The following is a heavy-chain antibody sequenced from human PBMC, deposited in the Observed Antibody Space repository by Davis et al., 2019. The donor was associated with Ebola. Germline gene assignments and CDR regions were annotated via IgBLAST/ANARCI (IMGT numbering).Heavy chain of an antibody. CDR3: AREKAMADFDY. D-gene: IGHD5-18*01. V-gene: IGHV4-59*12. CDR1: GGSISSYY. CDR2: IYYSGST. J-gene: IGHJ4*02. Sequence: MPSETLSLTCTVSGGSISSYYWNWIRQPPGKGLEWIGYIYYSGSTYYNPSLKSRVTISVDTSKNQFSLKLSSVTAADTAVYYCAREKAMADFDYWGQGTLVTVSS.